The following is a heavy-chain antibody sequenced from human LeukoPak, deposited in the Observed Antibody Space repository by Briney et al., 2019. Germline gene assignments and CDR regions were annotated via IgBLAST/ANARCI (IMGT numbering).Heavy chain of an antibody. Sequence: KPSETLSLTCTVSGGSISSGSYYWSWIRQPAGKGLEWIGRIYTSGSTNYNPSLKSRVTISVDTSKNQFSLKLSSVTAADTAVYYCAREGYSSSWFNYYYYMDVWGKGTTVTISS. CDR3: AREGYSSSWFNYYYYMDV. D-gene: IGHD6-13*01. J-gene: IGHJ6*03. V-gene: IGHV4-61*02. CDR2: IYTSGST. CDR1: GGSISSGSYY.